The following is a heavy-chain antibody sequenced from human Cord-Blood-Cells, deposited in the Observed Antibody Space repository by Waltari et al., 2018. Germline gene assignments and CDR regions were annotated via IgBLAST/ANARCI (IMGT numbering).Heavy chain of an antibody. CDR1: GGTFSSYA. CDR2: IIPIFGKA. CDR3: ARSITMVRGVINNWFDP. J-gene: IGHJ5*02. D-gene: IGHD3-10*01. V-gene: IGHV1-69*01. Sequence: QVQLVQSGAEVKKPGSSVKVSCKASGGTFSSYAISWVRQAPGQGLEWMGGIIPIFGKANYARKFQGGVTITADESTSTAYMELSSLRSEDTAVYYCARSITMVRGVINNWFDPWGQGTLVTVSS.